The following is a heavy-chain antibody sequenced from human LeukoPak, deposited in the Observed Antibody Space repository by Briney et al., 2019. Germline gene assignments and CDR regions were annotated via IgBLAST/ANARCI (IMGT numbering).Heavy chain of an antibody. Sequence: ASVKVSCKASGDTFTGYYIHWVRQAPGQGLEWMGWINANSGGTSYAQKFQGRVIMTRDTSISTAYMELSRLRSDDTAVYYCARVPGTYHYWGQGTLVTVSS. V-gene: IGHV1-2*02. J-gene: IGHJ4*02. CDR2: INANSGGT. CDR1: GDTFTGYY. D-gene: IGHD2-21*01. CDR3: ARVPGTYHY.